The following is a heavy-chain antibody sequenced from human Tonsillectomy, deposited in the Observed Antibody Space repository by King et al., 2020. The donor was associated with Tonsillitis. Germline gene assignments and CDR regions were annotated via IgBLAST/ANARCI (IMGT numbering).Heavy chain of an antibody. V-gene: IGHV3-64*02. CDR3: ARGGDGYDWGYFEY. J-gene: IGHJ4*02. D-gene: IGHD5-12*01. CDR1: GFTFNTYA. CDR2: IGSNGSST. Sequence: QLVQSGEGLVQPGGSLRLSCAASGFTFNTYAMHWVRQAPGKGLEYVSAIGSNGSSTYYADSVKGRFTISRDNSKNTLFLQMGSLRAEDMAIYYCARGGDGYDWGYFEYWGQGTPVTVSS.